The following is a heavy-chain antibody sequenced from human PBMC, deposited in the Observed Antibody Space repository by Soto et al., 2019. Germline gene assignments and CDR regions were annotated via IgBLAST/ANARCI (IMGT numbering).Heavy chain of an antibody. CDR2: ISYDGSNK. V-gene: IGHV3-30-3*01. CDR3: ATPGHYYYYYSMDV. Sequence: GGSLRLSCAASGFTFSSYAMHWVRQAPGKGLEWVAVISYDGSNKYYADSVKGRFTISRDNSKNTLYLQMNSLRAEDTAVYYCATPGHYYYYYSMDVWGQGTTVTVSS. J-gene: IGHJ6*02. CDR1: GFTFSSYA.